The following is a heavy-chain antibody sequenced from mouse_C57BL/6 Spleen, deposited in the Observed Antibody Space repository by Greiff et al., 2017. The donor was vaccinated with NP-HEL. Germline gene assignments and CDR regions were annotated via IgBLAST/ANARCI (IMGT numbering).Heavy chain of an antibody. Sequence: QVQLQQPGAELVMPGASVKLSCKASGYTFTSYWMHWVKQRPGQGLEWIGEIDPSDSYTNYNQKFKGKSTLTVDKSSSTAYMQLSSLTSEDSAVYYDGRTGYGGAMDYWGQGTSVTVSS. V-gene: IGHV1-69*01. CDR3: GRTGYGGAMDY. CDR2: IDPSDSYT. CDR1: GYTFTSYW. J-gene: IGHJ4*01. D-gene: IGHD1-1*02.